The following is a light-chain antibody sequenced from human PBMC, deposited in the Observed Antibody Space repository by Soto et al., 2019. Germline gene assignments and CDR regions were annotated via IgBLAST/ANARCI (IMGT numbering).Light chain of an antibody. J-gene: IGKJ1*01. CDR1: QSVSSDY. V-gene: IGKV3-20*01. Sequence: ETVSTQSPGTLSLSPGERATLSCRASQSVSSDYLAWYQHKPGRAPRLLIHGASSRATGIPDRFSGSGSGTDFTLTISRLEPEDFGVYYCQQYGRPFGQGTKVDIK. CDR3: QQYGRP. CDR2: GAS.